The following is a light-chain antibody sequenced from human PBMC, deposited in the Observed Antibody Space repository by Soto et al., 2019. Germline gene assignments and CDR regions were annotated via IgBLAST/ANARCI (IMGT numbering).Light chain of an antibody. CDR2: EVS. CDR1: SSDVGGYNY. CDR3: SSYTSSSTRV. V-gene: IGLV2-14*01. J-gene: IGLJ3*02. Sequence: QSALTQPASVSGSPGQSITISCTGTSSDVGGYNYVSWSQQHPGKAPKLMIYEVSNRPSGVSNRFSGSKSGNTASLTISGLQAEDEADYYCSSYTSSSTRVFGGGTQLTVL.